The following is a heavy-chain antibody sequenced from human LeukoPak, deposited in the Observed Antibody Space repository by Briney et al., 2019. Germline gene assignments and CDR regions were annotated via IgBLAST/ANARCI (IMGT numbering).Heavy chain of an antibody. CDR1: GFTFSSYG. V-gene: IGHV3-30*02. D-gene: IGHD1-20*01. CDR3: ASGITGT. Sequence: GGSLRLSCAASGFTFSSYGMHWVRQAPGKGLEWVAFIRYDGNAKYYADPVKGRFTISRVNSKNTLYLQMNSLRVEDTALYYCASGITGTWGQGTLVIVSS. J-gene: IGHJ5*02. CDR2: IRYDGNAK.